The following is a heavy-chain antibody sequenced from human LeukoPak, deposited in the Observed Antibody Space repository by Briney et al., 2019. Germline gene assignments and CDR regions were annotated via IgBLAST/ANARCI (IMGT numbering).Heavy chain of an antibody. J-gene: IGHJ4*02. CDR2: ISYDGSNK. D-gene: IGHD3-10*01. V-gene: IGHV3-30*18. CDR1: GFTFSSYG. Sequence: GGSLRLSCAASGFTFSSYGMHWVRQAPGKGLEWVAVISYDGSNKYYADSVKGRFTISRDNSKNTLYLQMNSLRAEDTAVYYCAKDWNYPNTMVRGVIVPFRPPKYWGQGTLVTVSS. CDR3: AKDWNYPNTMVRGVIVPFRPPKY.